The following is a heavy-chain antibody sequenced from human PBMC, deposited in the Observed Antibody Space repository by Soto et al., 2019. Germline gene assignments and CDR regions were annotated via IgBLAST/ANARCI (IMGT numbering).Heavy chain of an antibody. V-gene: IGHV4-34*01. CDR2: IKHSGST. CDR1: GGSFSGYY. J-gene: IGHJ5*02. CDR3: ARGIRIVVVVAAGNWFDP. Sequence: QVQLQQWGAGLLKPSETLSLTCAVYGGSFSGYYWSWIRQPPGKGLEWIGEIKHSGSTNYNPSLKSRVTISVDTSKNQLSLNLGSVTAADTAVYYCARGIRIVVVVAAGNWFDPWGQGTLVTVS. D-gene: IGHD2-15*01.